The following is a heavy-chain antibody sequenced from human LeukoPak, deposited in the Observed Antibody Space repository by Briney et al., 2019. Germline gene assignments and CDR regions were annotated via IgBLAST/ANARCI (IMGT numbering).Heavy chain of an antibody. CDR3: ARISSVLRAAKRKYYYYMDV. D-gene: IGHD3-9*01. CDR1: GGSISSSSYY. Sequence: SETLSLTCTVSGGSISSSSYYWGWIRQPPGKGLEWIGSIYYSGSTYYNPSLKSRVTISVDTSKNQFSLKLRSVTAADTAVYYCARISSVLRAAKRKYYYYMDVWGKGTTVTISS. J-gene: IGHJ6*03. CDR2: IYYSGST. V-gene: IGHV4-39*07.